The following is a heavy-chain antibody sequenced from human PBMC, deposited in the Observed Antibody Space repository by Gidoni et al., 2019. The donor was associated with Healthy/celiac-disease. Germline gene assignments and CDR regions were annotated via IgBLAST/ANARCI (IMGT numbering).Heavy chain of an antibody. CDR3: ATGTAYSSSSLGGGPGFLD. D-gene: IGHD6-6*01. Sequence: EVQLVESGGGLVQPGRSLRLSCAASGFPFDDYAMHWVRQAPGQGLEWVSGISWNGGSIGYADSVKGRFTISRDNAKNSLYLQMNSLRAEDTALYYCATGTAYSSSSLGGGPGFLDWGQGTLVTVSS. V-gene: IGHV3-9*01. CDR2: ISWNGGSI. CDR1: GFPFDDYA. J-gene: IGHJ4*02.